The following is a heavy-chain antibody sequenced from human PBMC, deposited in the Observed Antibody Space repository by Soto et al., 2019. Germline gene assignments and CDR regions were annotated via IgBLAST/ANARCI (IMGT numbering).Heavy chain of an antibody. V-gene: IGHV6-1*01. D-gene: IGHD1-20*01. CDR1: GESVSSSSAA. J-gene: IGHJ6*02. CDR3: ARVITGTNYAMDV. Sequence: LQALSITCAICGESVSSSSAAWSWIRQCPSRGLDLRVRTYYSAKWYNEYAVSVKSRINITPDTSQNQFSLQLNSVTPEDTAVYSCARVITGTNYAMDVWGQATTVTVSS. CDR2: TYYSAKWYN.